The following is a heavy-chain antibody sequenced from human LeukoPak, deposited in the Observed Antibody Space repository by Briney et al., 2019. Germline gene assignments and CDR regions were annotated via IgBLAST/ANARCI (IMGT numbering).Heavy chain of an antibody. CDR1: GYTFTSYY. J-gene: IGHJ4*02. V-gene: IGHV1-46*01. Sequence: ASVKVSCKASGYTFTSYYMHWVRQAPGQGLEWMGIINPSGGSTSYAQKFQGRVTMTRDTSTSTAYMELSSLRSEDTAVYYCARSRLGALRGYSPFRYWGQGTLVTVSS. CDR2: INPSGGST. D-gene: IGHD5-18*01. CDR3: ARSRLGALRGYSPFRY.